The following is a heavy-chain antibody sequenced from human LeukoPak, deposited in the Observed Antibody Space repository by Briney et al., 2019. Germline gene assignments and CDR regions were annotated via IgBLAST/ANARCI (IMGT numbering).Heavy chain of an antibody. V-gene: IGHV3-7*01. CDR1: GFTFSVYT. J-gene: IGHJ4*02. CDR3: ARDFGDSSGWYNDY. Sequence: GGSLRLSCAASGFTFSVYTMNWVRQAPGKGLEWLADIKEDGSKEYFVDSVKGRFTISRDNTKNSVYLQMNSLRAEDTAVYYCARDFGDSSGWYNDYWGQGTLVIVSS. CDR2: IKEDGSKE. D-gene: IGHD6-19*01.